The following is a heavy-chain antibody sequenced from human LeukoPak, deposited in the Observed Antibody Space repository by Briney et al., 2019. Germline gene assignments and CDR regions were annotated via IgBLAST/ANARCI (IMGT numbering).Heavy chain of an antibody. Sequence: PGGSLRLSCAASRLIVSRNYISWVRQAPGKGLEWVSAISGSGGSTYYADSVKGRFTISRDNSKNTLYLQMNSLRAEDTAVYYCAKDGDIVVVPAARGYYMDVWGKGTTVTVSS. CDR3: AKDGDIVVVPAARGYYMDV. V-gene: IGHV3-23*01. CDR2: ISGSGGST. J-gene: IGHJ6*03. CDR1: RLIVSRNY. D-gene: IGHD2-2*01.